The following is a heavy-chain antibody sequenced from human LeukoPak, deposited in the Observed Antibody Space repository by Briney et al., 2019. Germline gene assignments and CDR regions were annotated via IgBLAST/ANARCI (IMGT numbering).Heavy chain of an antibody. V-gene: IGHV3-30*18. J-gene: IGHJ4*02. Sequence: GRSLRLSCAASGFAFSSYGMHWVRQAPGKGLEWVAVISYDGSNKYYADSVKGRFTISRDHSKNTLYLQMNSLRAEDTAVYYCAKAGDIVVVVAAFDYWGQGTLVTVSS. CDR3: AKAGDIVVVVAAFDY. CDR2: ISYDGSNK. D-gene: IGHD2-15*01. CDR1: GFAFSSYG.